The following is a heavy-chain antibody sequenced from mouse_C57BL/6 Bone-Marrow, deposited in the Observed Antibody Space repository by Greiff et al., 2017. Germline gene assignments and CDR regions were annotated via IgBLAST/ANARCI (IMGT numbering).Heavy chain of an antibody. D-gene: IGHD2-5*01. CDR1: GYTFTSYW. V-gene: IGHV1-50*01. CDR3: ARDYYSNSYAMDY. Sequence: VQLQQSGAELVKPGASVKLSCKASGYTFTSYWMQWVKQRPGQGLEWIGEIDPSDSYTNYNQKFKGKATLTVDTSSSTAYMQLSSLTSEDSAVYYCARDYYSNSYAMDYWGQGTSVTVSS. CDR2: IDPSDSYT. J-gene: IGHJ4*01.